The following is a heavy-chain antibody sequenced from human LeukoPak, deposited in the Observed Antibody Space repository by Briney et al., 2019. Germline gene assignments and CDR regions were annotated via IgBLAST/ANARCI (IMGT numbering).Heavy chain of an antibody. Sequence: ASVKVSCKASGYTFTSYDINWARQATGQGLEWMGWMNPNSGNTGYAQKFQGRVTMTRNTSISTAYMELSSLRSEDTAVHYCARARYDSSGYSLFSYWGQGTLVTVSS. J-gene: IGHJ4*02. CDR2: MNPNSGNT. V-gene: IGHV1-8*01. CDR1: GYTFTSYD. D-gene: IGHD3-22*01. CDR3: ARARYDSSGYSLFSY.